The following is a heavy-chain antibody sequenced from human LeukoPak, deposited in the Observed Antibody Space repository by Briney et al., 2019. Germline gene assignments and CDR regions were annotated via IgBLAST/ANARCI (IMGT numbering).Heavy chain of an antibody. CDR2: ISSTGSYM. CDR1: GFTFSRYS. D-gene: IGHD6-13*01. J-gene: IGHJ4*02. CDR3: ARDEDSSSSLDY. Sequence: SGGSLRLSCAASGFTFSRYSMNWVRQAPGKGLEWVSSISSTGSYMYYADSVKGRFTISRDNAKNSLYLQMNSLRAEDTAVYYCARDEDSSSSLDYWGQGTLVTVSS. V-gene: IGHV3-21*01.